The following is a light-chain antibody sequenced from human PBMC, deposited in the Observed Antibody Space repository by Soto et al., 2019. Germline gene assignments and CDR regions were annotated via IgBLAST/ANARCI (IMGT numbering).Light chain of an antibody. CDR2: DSS. Sequence: EMRMTQSPAILSVSPGESATLSCRASQSVSSHVVWYQQKPGQAPRLLISDSSTTGFPARFSGSGSGTEFTLTISSLQSEDFGVYYCQQYNDWPRTFGQGTRLEIK. CDR3: QQYNDWPRT. J-gene: IGKJ5*01. V-gene: IGKV3-15*01. CDR1: QSVSSH.